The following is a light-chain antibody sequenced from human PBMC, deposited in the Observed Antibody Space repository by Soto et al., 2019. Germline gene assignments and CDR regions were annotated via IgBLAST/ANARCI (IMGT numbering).Light chain of an antibody. J-gene: IGKJ3*01. CDR2: DAS. V-gene: IGKV3-11*01. CDR3: QQRSTWPIFT. Sequence: EIVLTQPPATLSLSPGERATLSCRASQTVSSYLGWYQQKPGQAPRLLIYDASNRATGIPARFSGSGSGTDFTLTISSLEPEDFAVYYCQQRSTWPIFTFGPGTKVDVK. CDR1: QTVSSY.